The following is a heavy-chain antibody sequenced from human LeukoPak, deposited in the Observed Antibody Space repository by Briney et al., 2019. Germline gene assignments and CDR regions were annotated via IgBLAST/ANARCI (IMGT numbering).Heavy chain of an antibody. D-gene: IGHD4-17*01. CDR2: ISSSSSYI. J-gene: IGHJ4*02. Sequence: GGSLRLSCAASGFTFSSYEMNWVRQAPGKGLEWVSSISSSSSYIYYADSVKGRFTISRDNAKNSLYLQMNSLRAEDTAVYYCARFSGPEGDYPPDYWGQGTLVTVSS. V-gene: IGHV3-21*01. CDR1: GFTFSSYE. CDR3: ARFSGPEGDYPPDY.